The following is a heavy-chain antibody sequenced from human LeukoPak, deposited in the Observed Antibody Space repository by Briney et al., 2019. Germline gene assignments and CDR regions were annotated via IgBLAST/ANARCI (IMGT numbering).Heavy chain of an antibody. Sequence: GASVKVSCKASGYSFTANNIHWVRQAPGQGLEWVGGINTNDGGANYAQKFQGRVTMTRDTSISTAYMELSRLRSDDTAVYNCAREGRIIRIVGATYPGYWGQGTLVTVSS. D-gene: IGHD1-26*01. CDR3: AREGRIIRIVGATYPGY. J-gene: IGHJ4*02. CDR2: INTNDGGA. CDR1: GYSFTANN. V-gene: IGHV1-2*02.